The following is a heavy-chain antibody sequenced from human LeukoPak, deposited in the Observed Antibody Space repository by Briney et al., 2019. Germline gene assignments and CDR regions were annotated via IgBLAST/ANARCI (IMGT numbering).Heavy chain of an antibody. CDR3: ARRPSSGWPYYYYYGMDV. CDR1: GGSISSYY. CDR2: IYYSGST. J-gene: IGHJ6*02. Sequence: PSETLSLTCTVSGGSISSYYWSWIRQPPGKGLEWIGYIYYSGSTNYNPSLKSRVTISVDTSKNQFSLKLSSVTATDTAVYYCARRPSSGWPYYYYYGMDVWGQGTTVTVSS. V-gene: IGHV4-59*08. D-gene: IGHD6-19*01.